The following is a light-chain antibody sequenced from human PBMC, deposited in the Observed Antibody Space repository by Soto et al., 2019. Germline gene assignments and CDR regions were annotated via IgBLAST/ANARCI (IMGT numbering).Light chain of an antibody. CDR2: DVT. Sequence: QSVLTQPASVSGSPGQSIAISCTGTSSDVGGYNYVSWYQQHPGKAPKLMIYDVTNRPSGVSNRFSGSKSGNTASLTISGLQAEDDADYYCSSYTSSGTRVFGGGTKLTVL. J-gene: IGLJ2*01. CDR1: SSDVGGYNY. CDR3: SSYTSSGTRV. V-gene: IGLV2-14*01.